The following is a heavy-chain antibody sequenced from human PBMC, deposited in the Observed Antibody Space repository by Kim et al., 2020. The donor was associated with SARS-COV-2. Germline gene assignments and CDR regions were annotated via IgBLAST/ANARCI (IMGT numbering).Heavy chain of an antibody. J-gene: IGHJ1*01. CDR1: GYTFTGHY. CDR2: INANSGNT. Sequence: ASVKVSCKASGYTFTGHYLHWLRQAPGQGPEWMGWINANSGNTDYAQKFQGRVTMTRDTSISTAYMELTRLRSDDTAGYYCAGRSDELAIPIWFHWGQG. CDR3: AGRSDELAIPIWFH. V-gene: IGHV1-2*02. D-gene: IGHD3-10*01.